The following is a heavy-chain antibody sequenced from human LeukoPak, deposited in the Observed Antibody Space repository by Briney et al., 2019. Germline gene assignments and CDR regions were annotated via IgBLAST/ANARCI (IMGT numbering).Heavy chain of an antibody. CDR2: IKSKSDGETT. J-gene: IGHJ4*02. CDR3: TANDTYYYDSSGYFQPFDC. V-gene: IGHV3-15*01. Sequence: PGGSLRLSCAAFGLTFSNGWMNWVRQAPGKGLEWVGRIKSKSDGETTDYAAPVKGRFIISRDDSKNTLYLQMNSLKTEDTAVYYCTANDTYYYDSSGYFQPFDCWGQGTLVTVSS. CDR1: GLTFSNGW. D-gene: IGHD3-22*01.